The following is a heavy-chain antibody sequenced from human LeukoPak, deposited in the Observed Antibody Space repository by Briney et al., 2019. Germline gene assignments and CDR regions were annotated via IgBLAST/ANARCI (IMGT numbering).Heavy chain of an antibody. J-gene: IGHJ6*02. D-gene: IGHD3-22*01. CDR1: GGTFSSYA. V-gene: IGHV1-69*13. CDR2: IIPFFDTA. CDR3: ARGGYYYDSSGYYYYYYGMDV. Sequence: GASVKVSCKASGGTFSSYAISWVRQAPGQGLEWMGGIIPFFDTANYAQKFQGRVTITADESTGTAYMELSSLRSEDTAMYYCARGGYYYDSSGYYYYYYGMDVWGQGTTVTVSS.